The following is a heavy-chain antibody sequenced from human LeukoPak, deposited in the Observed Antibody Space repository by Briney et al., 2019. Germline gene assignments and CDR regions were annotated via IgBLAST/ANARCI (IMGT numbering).Heavy chain of an antibody. V-gene: IGHV4-39*07. CDR1: GGSISSSSYY. J-gene: IGHJ4*02. CDR3: ARVGPYYYGSGSPYFDY. Sequence: SETLSLTCTVSGGSISSSSYYWGWIRQPPGKGLEWIGSIYYSGSTYYNPSLKSRVTISVDTSENQFSLKLSSVTAADTAVYYCARVGPYYYGSGSPYFDYWGQGTLVTVSS. CDR2: IYYSGST. D-gene: IGHD3-10*01.